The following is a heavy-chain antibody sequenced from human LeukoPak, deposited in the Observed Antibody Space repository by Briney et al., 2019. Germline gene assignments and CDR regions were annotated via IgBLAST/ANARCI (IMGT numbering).Heavy chain of an antibody. CDR1: GYTFTGYY. CDR2: INPNSGGT. D-gene: IGHD3-9*01. J-gene: IGHJ4*02. CDR3: ARDHTYYDILTVYYIRGYFDY. Sequence: ASVKVSCKASGYTFTGYYMHWVRQAPGQGLEWMGWINPNSGGTNYAQKFQGRVTMTRDTSISTAYMELSRLRSDDTAVYYCARDHTYYDILTVYYIRGYFDYWGQGTLVTVSS. V-gene: IGHV1-2*02.